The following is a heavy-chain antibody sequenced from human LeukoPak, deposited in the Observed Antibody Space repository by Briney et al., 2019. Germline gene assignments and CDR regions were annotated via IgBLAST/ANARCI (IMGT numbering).Heavy chain of an antibody. CDR3: ARVRQQLFDY. J-gene: IGHJ4*02. CDR2: ISSNSSTI. V-gene: IGHV3-48*01. Sequence: GGSLRLSCTASGFTFSSYSMNGVRQAPGEGLEWFSYISSNSSTIYYEDSVKGRFTISRDNAKNSLSLKMNPLRAEDTAVSYCARVRQQLFDYGGQGTLLTVPS. CDR1: GFTFSSYS. D-gene: IGHD6-13*01.